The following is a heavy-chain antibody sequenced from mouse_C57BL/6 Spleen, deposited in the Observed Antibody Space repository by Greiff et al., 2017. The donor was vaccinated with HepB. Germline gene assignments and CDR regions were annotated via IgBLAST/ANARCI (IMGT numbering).Heavy chain of an antibody. CDR3: AREGLPSAWFAY. J-gene: IGHJ3*01. V-gene: IGHV1-26*01. D-gene: IGHD2-1*01. CDR1: GYTFTDYY. Sequence: EVQLQQSGPELVKPGASVKISCKASGYTFTDYYMNWVKQSHGKSLEWIGDINPNNGGTSYNQKFKGKATLTVDKSSSTAYMELRSLTSEDSAVYSCAREGLPSAWFAYWGQGTLVTVSA. CDR2: INPNNGGT.